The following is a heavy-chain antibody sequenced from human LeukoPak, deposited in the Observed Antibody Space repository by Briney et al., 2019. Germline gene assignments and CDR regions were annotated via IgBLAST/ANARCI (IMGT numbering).Heavy chain of an antibody. J-gene: IGHJ4*02. CDR3: ARAEIDYGSGN. V-gene: IGHV4-30-4*08. Sequence: SQTLSLTCTVSGRSISSGDYYWSWIRQPPGKGLEWIGYIYYSGSTYYNPSLKSRVTISVDTSKNQFSLKLSSVTAADTAVYYCARAEIDYGSGNWGQGTLVTVSS. D-gene: IGHD4-17*01. CDR1: GRSISSGDYY. CDR2: IYYSGST.